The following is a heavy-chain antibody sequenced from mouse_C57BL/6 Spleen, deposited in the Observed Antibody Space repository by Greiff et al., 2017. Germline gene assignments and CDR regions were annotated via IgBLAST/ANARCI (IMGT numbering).Heavy chain of an antibody. V-gene: IGHV1-47*01. CDR3: ARGGSNYPNYYAMDY. CDR1: GYTFTTYP. J-gene: IGHJ4*01. Sequence: QVQLQQSGAELVKPGASVKMSCKASGYTFTTYPIEWLKQNHGKSLEWIGDFHPYNDDTNYNEKFKGKATLTVEKSSSPVYLELSRLTSDDSAVYSCARGGSNYPNYYAMDYWGQGTSVTVSS. D-gene: IGHD2-5*01. CDR2: FHPYNDDT.